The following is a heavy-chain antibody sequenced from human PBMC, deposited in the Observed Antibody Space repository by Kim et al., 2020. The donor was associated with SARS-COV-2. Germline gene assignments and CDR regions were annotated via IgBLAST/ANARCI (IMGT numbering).Heavy chain of an antibody. J-gene: IGHJ6*02. D-gene: IGHD2-2*01. CDR3: ARGPAATYYYGMDV. Sequence: PPHQGRVTISVETSKNQFSLKLSSVTAADTAVYYCARGPAATYYYGMDVWGQGTTVTVSS. V-gene: IGHV4-59*09.